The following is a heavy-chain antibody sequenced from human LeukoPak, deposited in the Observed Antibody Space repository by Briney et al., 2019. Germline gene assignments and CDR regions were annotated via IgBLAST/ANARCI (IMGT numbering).Heavy chain of an antibody. J-gene: IGHJ4*02. CDR2: ISYDGFTK. V-gene: IGHV3-30-3*01. D-gene: IGHD1-26*01. CDR3: ARSFGGSYPHFDY. CDR1: GFIFSSYA. Sequence: GGSLRLSCAASGFIFSSYAMHWIRQAPGKGLEWVALISYDGFTKDYADSVKGRFTISRDNSKNTLYLQMNSLRPEDTAVYYCARSFGGSYPHFDYWGQGTLVTVSS.